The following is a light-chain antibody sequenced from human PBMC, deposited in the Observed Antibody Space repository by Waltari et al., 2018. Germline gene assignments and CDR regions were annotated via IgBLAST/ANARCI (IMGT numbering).Light chain of an antibody. CDR1: SNDIGDYKY. CDR3: TSFSTISTSL. Sequence: QSALTQPASVSGSPGQSITISCTGTSNDIGDYKYVFWYQHPSGKAPKHMIYDVTERPSGVSNRFSGSKSGNTASLTISGLQADDEADYYCTSFSTISTSLFGGGTKVTVL. J-gene: IGLJ3*02. CDR2: DVT. V-gene: IGLV2-14*03.